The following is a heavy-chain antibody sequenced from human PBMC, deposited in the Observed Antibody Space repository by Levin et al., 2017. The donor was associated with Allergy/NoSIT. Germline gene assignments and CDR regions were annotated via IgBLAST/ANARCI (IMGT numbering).Heavy chain of an antibody. CDR2: INHSGST. J-gene: IGHJ1*01. V-gene: IGHV4-34*01. Sequence: SETLSLTCAVYGGSFSGYYWSWIRQPPGKGLEWIGEINHSGSTNYNPSLKSRVTISVDTSKNQFSLKLSSVTAADTAVYYCARVFNHSSLGEYFQHWGQGTLVTVSS. CDR3: ARVFNHSSLGEYFQH. CDR1: GGSFSGYY. D-gene: IGHD6-13*01.